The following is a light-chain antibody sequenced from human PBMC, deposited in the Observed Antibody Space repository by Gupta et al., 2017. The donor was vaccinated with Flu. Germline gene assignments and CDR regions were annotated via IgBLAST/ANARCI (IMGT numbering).Light chain of an antibody. CDR1: QSVTSDY. J-gene: IGKJ2*01. CDR3: QKYGNSYYT. Sequence: EIVLTQSPGTLSLSPGERATLSCRASQSVTSDYLAWYQQKPGQAPRLLIHAASTRATGIPDRFSGSGSGTDFTLSISRLEPEDFAVYYCQKYGNSYYTFGQGTKLEIK. CDR2: AAS. V-gene: IGKV3-20*01.